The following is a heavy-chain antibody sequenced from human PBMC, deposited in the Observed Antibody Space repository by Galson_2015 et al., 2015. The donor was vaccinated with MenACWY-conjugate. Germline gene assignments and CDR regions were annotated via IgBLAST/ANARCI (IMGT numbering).Heavy chain of an antibody. CDR3: ARRTYSMDV. Sequence: LRLSCAASGFTFSTYAMRWVRQAPGKGLEWVSSITDSGGSTYYADSVKGRFSISRDNSKNTLYLQMDSLRAEDTAVYYCARRTYSMDVWGQGTTVTVSS. D-gene: IGHD2-21*01. J-gene: IGHJ6*02. V-gene: IGHV3-23*01. CDR2: ITDSGGST. CDR1: GFTFSTYA.